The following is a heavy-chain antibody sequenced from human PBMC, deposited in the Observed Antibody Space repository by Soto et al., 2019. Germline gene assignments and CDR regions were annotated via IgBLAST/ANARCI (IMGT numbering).Heavy chain of an antibody. V-gene: IGHV5-51*01. J-gene: IGHJ5*02. CDR3: ARVPDR. D-gene: IGHD2-2*01. CDR2: MYPGDSDT. Sequence: PVGAVPRSGEGCVEEVSIPVIGWVRQMPGKGLEWMGIMYPGDSDTRYSPSFQGQVTISADKSISTAYLQWSSLKAADTAVYYCARVPDRWGQGTLVTVSS. CDR1: VEEVSIPV.